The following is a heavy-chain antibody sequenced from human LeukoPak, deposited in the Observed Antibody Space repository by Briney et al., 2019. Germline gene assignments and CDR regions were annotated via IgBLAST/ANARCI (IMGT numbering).Heavy chain of an antibody. CDR2: ISSSGTTI. J-gene: IGHJ4*02. V-gene: IGHV3-11*01. CDR3: AKEGSARPVDTPMVYIDRFDY. CDR1: GFTFSTYA. Sequence: PGGSLRLSCAASGFTFSTYAMSWIRQAPGKGLEWLSYISSSGTTIYSADSVKGRFTFSRDNANNSVYLQMNSLRAEDTAVYYCAKEGSARPVDTPMVYIDRFDYWGQGTLVTVSS. D-gene: IGHD5-18*01.